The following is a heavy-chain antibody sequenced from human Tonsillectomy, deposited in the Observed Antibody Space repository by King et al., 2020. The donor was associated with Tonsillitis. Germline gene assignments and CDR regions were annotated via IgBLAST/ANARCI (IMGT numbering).Heavy chain of an antibody. Sequence: VQLVESGGDLVQPGGSLRLSCAASGFTFSGYAMTWVRQAPGKGLGWVSGISISGNNTYYAASVKGRFTISRDNSKNTLHRQLNSLRAEDTAIYYCVMTTPYYFDYWGQGTLVTVSS. D-gene: IGHD1-1*01. CDR2: ISISGNNT. CDR3: VMTTPYYFDY. CDR1: GFTFSGYA. J-gene: IGHJ4*02. V-gene: IGHV3-23*04.